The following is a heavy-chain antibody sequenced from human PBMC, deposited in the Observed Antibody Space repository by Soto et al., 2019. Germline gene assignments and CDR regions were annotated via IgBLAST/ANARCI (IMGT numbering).Heavy chain of an antibody. CDR3: ARGPRSGYCSGGSCHYFDY. CDR2: SSAYNGGT. CDR1: GYTFTSYG. Sequence: QVQLVQSGGEVKKPGASVKVSCKASGYTFTSYGITWVRQDPGQGLEWRGWSSAYNGGTKYAQKFQDRVTITTETSSSTAYMELRSLRSDDTAVYYCARGPRSGYCSGGSCHYFDYWGQGTLVTVSS. V-gene: IGHV1-18*01. J-gene: IGHJ4*02. D-gene: IGHD2-15*01.